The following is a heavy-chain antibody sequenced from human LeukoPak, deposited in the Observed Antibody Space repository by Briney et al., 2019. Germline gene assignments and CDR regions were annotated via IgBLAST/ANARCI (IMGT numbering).Heavy chain of an antibody. V-gene: IGHV3-30*04. CDR1: GFTFSNYA. J-gene: IGHJ4*02. D-gene: IGHD4-17*01. Sequence: GGSLRLSCAASGFTFSNYAMHWVRQAPGKGLEWVAVIFYDGSTKYYADSVKGRFTISRDNSKNTLYLQMSSLRAEDTAVYYCASSGYGDYVGFDYWGQGTLVTVSS. CDR2: IFYDGSTK. CDR3: ASSGYGDYVGFDY.